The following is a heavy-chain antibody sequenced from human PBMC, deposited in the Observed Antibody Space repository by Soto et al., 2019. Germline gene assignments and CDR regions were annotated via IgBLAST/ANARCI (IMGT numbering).Heavy chain of an antibody. CDR3: VEEVETVVIVAFAL. CDR2: IACTGSAT. J-gene: IGHJ4*02. D-gene: IGHD3-22*01. V-gene: IGHV3-23*01. CDR1: GFAFHGYA. Sequence: GGSLRLSCATSGFAFHGYAMSLVRQSPGKGLEWVSAIACTGSATYYADSVKGRFTISRDNSKNILYLQMNSLRGDDTALYYCVEEVETVVIVAFALCGQGADVTVYS.